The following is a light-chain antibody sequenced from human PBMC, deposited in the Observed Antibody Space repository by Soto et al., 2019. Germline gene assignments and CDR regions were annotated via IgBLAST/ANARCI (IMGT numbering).Light chain of an antibody. V-gene: IGKV1-27*01. J-gene: IGKJ1*01. CDR3: QKYNSALAT. Sequence: DIPMTQSPSSLSASVGDRVTITCRASQAFNIFLAWYQQKPGKVPKLQIYAASTLHSGVPSRFSGSGSGADFTLTISSLQPEDVATYYCQKYNSALATFGQGTKVEI. CDR1: QAFNIF. CDR2: AAS.